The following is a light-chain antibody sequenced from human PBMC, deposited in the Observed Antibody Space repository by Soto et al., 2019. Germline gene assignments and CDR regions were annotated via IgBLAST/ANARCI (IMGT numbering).Light chain of an antibody. CDR3: SSYTGSNTLV. CDR2: DVT. Sequence: QPASVSGSPGQSITISCTGTSSDVGSYNFVSWYQQHPGKAPKLMIYDVTNRPSGVSSRFSGSKSGNTASLAISGLQAEDEADYHCSSYTGSNTLVFGGGTKVTVL. CDR1: SSDVGSYNF. V-gene: IGLV2-14*03. J-gene: IGLJ2*01.